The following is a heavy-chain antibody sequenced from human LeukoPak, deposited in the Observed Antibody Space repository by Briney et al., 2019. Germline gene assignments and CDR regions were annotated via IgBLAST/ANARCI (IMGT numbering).Heavy chain of an antibody. Sequence: GGSLRLSCAASGFTFSSYWMSWVRQAPGKGLEWAANIKQDGSEIYHVESVKGRFTISRDNAKNSPYLQMNSLRAEDTAVYYCARDLSGSNGGDYWGQGTLVTVSS. V-gene: IGHV3-7*01. CDR1: GFTFSSYW. J-gene: IGHJ4*02. D-gene: IGHD4-23*01. CDR2: IKQDGSEI. CDR3: ARDLSGSNGGDY.